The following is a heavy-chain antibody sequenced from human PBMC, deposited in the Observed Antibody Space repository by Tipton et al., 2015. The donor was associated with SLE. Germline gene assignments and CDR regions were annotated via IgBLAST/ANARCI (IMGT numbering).Heavy chain of an antibody. D-gene: IGHD2-21*01. CDR3: TRASYSDAFDI. V-gene: IGHV3-13*01. CDR1: GFTLSSYD. Sequence: GSLRLSCAASGFTLSSYDMHWVRQATGKGLEWVSAIGTAGDTYYPGSVKGRFTISRENAKNSLYLQMNSLRAGDTAVYYCTRASYSDAFDIWGQGTMVTVSS. CDR2: IGTAGDT. J-gene: IGHJ3*02.